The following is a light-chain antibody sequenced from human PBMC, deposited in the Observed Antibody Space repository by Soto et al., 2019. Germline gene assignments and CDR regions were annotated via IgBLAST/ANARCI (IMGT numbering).Light chain of an antibody. J-gene: IGKJ4*01. CDR2: AAS. CDR1: QTIKNF. V-gene: IGKV1-39*01. Sequence: DIQMTQSPSSLSASVGDKVTITCRASQTIKNFLNWYQQKPGKAPELLIYAASSLPSGVPSRFSGSGSGTDFTLTISSLQPEDFATYYCQQSYTTPLTFGRGTKVEIK. CDR3: QQSYTTPLT.